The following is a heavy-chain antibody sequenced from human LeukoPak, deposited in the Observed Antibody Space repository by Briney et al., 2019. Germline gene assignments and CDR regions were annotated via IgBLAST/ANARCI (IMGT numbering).Heavy chain of an antibody. D-gene: IGHD2-21*02. CDR1: GGTFSSYA. CDR2: IIPIFGTA. J-gene: IGHJ4*02. CDR3: ARTALAYCGGDCRSPFDY. V-gene: IGHV1-69*01. Sequence: AASVKVSCKASGGTFSSYAISWVRQAPGQGLEWMGGIIPIFGTANYAQKFQGRVTITADESTSTAYMELSSLRSEDTAVYYCARTALAYCGGDCRSPFDYWGQGTLVTVSS.